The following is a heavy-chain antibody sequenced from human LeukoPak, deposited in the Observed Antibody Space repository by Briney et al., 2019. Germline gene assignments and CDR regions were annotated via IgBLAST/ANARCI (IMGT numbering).Heavy chain of an antibody. Sequence: SETLSLTCTDAGGSISSYYWSWIRQPPGKGLEWIGYIYYSGSTYYNPSLKSRVTISVDTSKNQFSLKLSSVTAADTAVYYCARGQSCSSTSCYPRRGYYYYYMDVWGKGTTVTVSS. CDR3: ARGQSCSSTSCYPRRGYYYYYMDV. V-gene: IGHV4-59*12. CDR1: GGSISSYY. CDR2: IYYSGST. D-gene: IGHD2-2*01. J-gene: IGHJ6*03.